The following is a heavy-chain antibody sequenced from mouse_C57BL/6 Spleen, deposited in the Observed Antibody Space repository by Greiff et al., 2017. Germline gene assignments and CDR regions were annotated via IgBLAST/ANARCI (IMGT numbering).Heavy chain of an antibody. CDR2: IRLKSDNYAT. CDR1: GFTFSNYW. CDR3: TGGYYDYDGAY. J-gene: IGHJ3*01. V-gene: IGHV6-3*01. Sequence: EVKVEESGGGLVQPGGSMKLSCVASGFTFSNYWMNWVRQSPEKGLEWVAQIRLKSDNYATHYAESVKGRFTISRDDSKSSVYLQMNNLRAEDTGIYYCTGGYYDYDGAYWGQGTLVTVSA. D-gene: IGHD2-4*01.